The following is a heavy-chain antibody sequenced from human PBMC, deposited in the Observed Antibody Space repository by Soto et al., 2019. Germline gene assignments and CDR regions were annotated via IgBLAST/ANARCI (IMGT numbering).Heavy chain of an antibody. CDR2: ISYDGSNK. J-gene: IGHJ4*02. D-gene: IGHD6-19*01. CDR1: GFTFSSYG. Sequence: QVQLVESGGGVVQPGRSLRLSCAASGFTFSSYGMHWVRQAPGKGLEWVAVISYDGSNKYYADSVKGRFTISRDNSKNTLYLQMNSLRAEDTAVYYCAKVLWPAYSSGWDACDYWGQGTLVTVSS. V-gene: IGHV3-30*18. CDR3: AKVLWPAYSSGWDACDY.